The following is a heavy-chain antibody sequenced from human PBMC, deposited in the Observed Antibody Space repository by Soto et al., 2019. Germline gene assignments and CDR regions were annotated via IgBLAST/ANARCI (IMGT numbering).Heavy chain of an antibody. CDR2: ISAYNGNT. CDR3: ARDGYYFYYYYGMDV. V-gene: IGHV1-18*04. Sequence: ASVKVSCKASGYTFTSYGISWVGQAPGQGPEWMGWISAYNGNTNYAQKLQGRVTLTTDTSTSTAYSELRSRRSDDTAVYYCARDGYYFYYYYGMDVWGQGTTVTVSS. D-gene: IGHD1-26*01. CDR1: GYTFTSYG. J-gene: IGHJ6*02.